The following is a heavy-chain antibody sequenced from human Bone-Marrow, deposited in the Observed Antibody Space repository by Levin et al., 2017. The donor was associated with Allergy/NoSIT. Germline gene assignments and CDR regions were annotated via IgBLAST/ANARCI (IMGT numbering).Heavy chain of an antibody. Sequence: ASVKVSCKASGYTFSGHYIHWVRQAPGQGLEWMGWIDPSSGGINYAEKFQGRVTVTRDTSTATVYMQLSRLTSDDTATYYCARDPTHNAWTRRILQRWGQGTLVTVSS. D-gene: IGHD2-15*01. CDR3: ARDPTHNAWTRRILQR. CDR1: GYTFSGHY. CDR2: IDPSSGGI. V-gene: IGHV1-2*02. J-gene: IGHJ1*01.